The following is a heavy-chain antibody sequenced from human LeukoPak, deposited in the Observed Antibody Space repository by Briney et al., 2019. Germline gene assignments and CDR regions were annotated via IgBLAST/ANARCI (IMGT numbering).Heavy chain of an antibody. CDR3: ASRPRDAAALVY. V-gene: IGHV3-53*01. CDR2: IYSDDST. Sequence: GGSLRLSCVASGFTVSGVYMSWVRQVPGQGLDWVSVIYSDDSTYYADSVKGRFTISRDNSKNTLNLQMNSLRAEDTAVYYCASRPRDAAALVYWGQGTLVTVSS. CDR1: GFTVSGVY. D-gene: IGHD6-13*01. J-gene: IGHJ4*02.